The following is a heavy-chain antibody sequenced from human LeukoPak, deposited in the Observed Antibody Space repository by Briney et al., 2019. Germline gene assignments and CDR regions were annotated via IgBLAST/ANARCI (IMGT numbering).Heavy chain of an antibody. D-gene: IGHD3-16*01. Sequence: GGSLTLSCAVSGFTSSTAWLTWVRQAPGKGLEWVANVKPDGRDKHYVDSVEGRFTISRDSAKNSLYLQMNSLRVEDTAVYYCLQRGFDYWGQGALVTVSS. V-gene: IGHV3-7*01. CDR3: LQRGFDY. CDR1: GFTSSTAW. CDR2: VKPDGRDK. J-gene: IGHJ4*02.